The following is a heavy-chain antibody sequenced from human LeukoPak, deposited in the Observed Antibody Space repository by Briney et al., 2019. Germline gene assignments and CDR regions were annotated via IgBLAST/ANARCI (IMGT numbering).Heavy chain of an antibody. Sequence: GGSLRLSCAAFGLTFSSYGMSWVRQAPGKGLDWVSTISGSDGSTYYADSMKGRFTISRDNSKNTLYLQMNSLRAEDTAVYYCATGGYYYYYGMDVWGQGTTVTVSS. J-gene: IGHJ6*02. V-gene: IGHV3-23*01. CDR3: ATGGYYYYYGMDV. CDR2: ISGSDGST. CDR1: GLTFSSYG.